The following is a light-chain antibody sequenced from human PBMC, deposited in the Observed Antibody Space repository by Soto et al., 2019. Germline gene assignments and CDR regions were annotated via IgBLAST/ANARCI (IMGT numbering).Light chain of an antibody. CDR3: QYYNNYCWT. V-gene: IGKV1-5*03. J-gene: IGKJ1*01. CDR1: QSISSW. Sequence: DIQLTQSPSTLSASVGDRVTITCRASQSISSWLAWYQQKPGKAPKFLIYKTSNLESGVPSRFSGSGSGTEFTLTISSLQPEDFATYYCQYYNNYCWTFGQGTKVEI. CDR2: KTS.